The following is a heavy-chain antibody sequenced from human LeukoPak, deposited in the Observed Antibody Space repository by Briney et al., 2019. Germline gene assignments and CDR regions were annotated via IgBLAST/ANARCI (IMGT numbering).Heavy chain of an antibody. Sequence: NTGGSLRLSCAVSGFTFNNAWMSWVRQAPGKGLEWVGRIKSKTDGGTTDYAAPVKGRFTISRDDSKNTLYLQMNSLKTEDTAVYYCTTDRGYSGYAAYWGQGTLVTVSS. CDR3: TTDRGYSGYAAY. V-gene: IGHV3-15*01. CDR2: IKSKTDGGTT. D-gene: IGHD5-12*01. J-gene: IGHJ4*02. CDR1: GFTFNNAW.